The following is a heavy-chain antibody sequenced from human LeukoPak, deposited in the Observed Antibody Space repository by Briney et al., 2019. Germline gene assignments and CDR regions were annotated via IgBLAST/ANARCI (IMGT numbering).Heavy chain of an antibody. CDR1: RITFSSYA. V-gene: IGHV3-30-3*01. CDR2: ISYDGSNK. D-gene: IGHD3-16*01. CDR3: LSDGAGDY. Sequence: GRSLRLSCAASRITFSSYAMHWVRQAPGKGLEWVAVISYDGSNKYYADSVKGRFTISRDNSKNTLYLQMNSLRAEDTAVYYCLSDGAGDYWGQGTVVTVSS. J-gene: IGHJ4*02.